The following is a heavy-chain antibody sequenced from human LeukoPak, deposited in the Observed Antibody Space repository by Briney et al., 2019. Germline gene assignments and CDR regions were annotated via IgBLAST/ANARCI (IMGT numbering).Heavy chain of an antibody. V-gene: IGHV4-4*07. CDR2: IYTSGST. Sequence: SETLSLTCTVSGGSINNYYWSWIRQPAGKGLEWIGRIYTSGSTNYNPSLKSRVTMSVDTSKNQFSLKLSSVTAADTAVYYCARVRTSYGSGTRRGLNWFDPWGQGTLVTVSS. CDR3: ARVRTSYGSGTRRGLNWFDP. J-gene: IGHJ5*02. D-gene: IGHD3-10*01. CDR1: GGSINNYY.